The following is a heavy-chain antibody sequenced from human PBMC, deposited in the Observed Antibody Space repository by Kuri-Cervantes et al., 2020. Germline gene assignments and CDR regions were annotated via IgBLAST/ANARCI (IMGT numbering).Heavy chain of an antibody. CDR1: GFSFSNHT. CDR2: ISSGGSTI. J-gene: IGHJ6*03. Sequence: GGSLRLSCVASGFSFSNHTMSWVRQAPGKGLEWVSYISSGGSTIYYADFVKGRFTISRDNAKNSLYLQMNSLRAEDTAVYYCARNYYYMDVWGKGTTVTVSS. CDR3: ARNYYYMDV. V-gene: IGHV3-48*01.